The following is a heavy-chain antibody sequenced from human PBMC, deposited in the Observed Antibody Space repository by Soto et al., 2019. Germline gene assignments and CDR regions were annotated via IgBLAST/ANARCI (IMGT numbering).Heavy chain of an antibody. CDR2: ISGSGGDI. Sequence: GSLRLSCAVSGFTFSNYAMNWVRQAPGKGLEWVSGISGSGGDIYYADSVKGRFTISRDNSKNMMYLQMNSLRAEDTAVYYCAKDPPHCAWCFDYWGQGTLVTVSS. CDR3: AKDPPHCAWCFDY. CDR1: GFTFSNYA. V-gene: IGHV3-23*01. J-gene: IGHJ4*02. D-gene: IGHD3-9*01.